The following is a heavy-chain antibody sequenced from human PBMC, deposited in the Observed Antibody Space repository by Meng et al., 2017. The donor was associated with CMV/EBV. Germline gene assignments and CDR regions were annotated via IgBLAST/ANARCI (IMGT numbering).Heavy chain of an antibody. Sequence: ASVKVSCKASGYTFTGYYMHWVRQAPGQGLEWMGWINPNSGGTNYAQKFQGRVTMTRDTSISTAYMELSRLRSDDTAVYYCARVSASSGCYGYWGQGTLVTVSS. D-gene: IGHD6-19*01. CDR3: ARVSASSGCYGY. CDR2: INPNSGGT. V-gene: IGHV1-2*02. J-gene: IGHJ4*02. CDR1: GYTFTGYY.